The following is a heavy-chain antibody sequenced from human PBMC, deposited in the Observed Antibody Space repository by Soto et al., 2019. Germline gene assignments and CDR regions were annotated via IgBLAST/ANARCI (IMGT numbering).Heavy chain of an antibody. CDR1: GGSFSGYY. CDR3: ARRNRMGVGTMVRGVISPGYYYYGMDV. V-gene: IGHV4-34*01. J-gene: IGHJ6*02. Sequence: PSETLSLTCAVYGGSFSGYYWSWIRQPPGKGLEWIGEINHSGSTNYNPSLKSRVTISVDTSKNQISLKLSSVTAADTAVYYCARRNRMGVGTMVRGVISPGYYYYGMDVWGQGTTVTVSS. D-gene: IGHD3-10*01. CDR2: INHSGST.